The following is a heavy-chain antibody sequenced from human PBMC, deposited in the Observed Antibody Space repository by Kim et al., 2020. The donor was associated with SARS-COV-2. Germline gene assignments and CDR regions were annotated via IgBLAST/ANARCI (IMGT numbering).Heavy chain of an antibody. J-gene: IGHJ6*02. Sequence: GGSLRLSCAASGFSFSRYWMHWVRQVPGKGLVWVSRINNDGSSTSYADFMEGRFTISRDNARNTLYLQMNSLRVEDTAVYYCARTRMAQYYYYYYGMDAWGQGTTVTVSS. CDR1: GFSFSRYW. CDR3: ARTRMAQYYYYYYGMDA. V-gene: IGHV3-74*01. D-gene: IGHD2-8*01. CDR2: INNDGSST.